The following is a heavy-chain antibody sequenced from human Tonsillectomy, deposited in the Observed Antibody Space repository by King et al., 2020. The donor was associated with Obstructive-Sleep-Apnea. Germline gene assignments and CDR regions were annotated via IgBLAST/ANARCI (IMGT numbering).Heavy chain of an antibody. Sequence: VQLQESGPGLVKPSETLSLICTVSTGSISSHYWSWIRQPPGRGLEWIGYIYYSGSTNYNPSLKSRVTISLDTSKNQFSLRLTSVTAADTAVYYCASAPELIPDLAFDYWGRGTLVTVSS. V-gene: IGHV4-59*11. J-gene: IGHJ4*02. D-gene: IGHD1-26*01. CDR2: IYYSGST. CDR3: ASAPELIPDLAFDY. CDR1: TGSISSHY.